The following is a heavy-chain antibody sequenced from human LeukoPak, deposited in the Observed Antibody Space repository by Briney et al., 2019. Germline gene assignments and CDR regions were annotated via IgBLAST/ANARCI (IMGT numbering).Heavy chain of an antibody. J-gene: IGHJ4*02. CDR3: ARDVRATTFDY. Sequence: SETLSLTCAVYGGSFSGYYWSWIRQPPGKGLEWIGEINHSGSTNYNPSLKSRVTISVDTSKNQFSLKLSSVTAADTAVYYCARDVRATTFDYWGQGTLVTVSS. D-gene: IGHD1-26*01. V-gene: IGHV4-34*01. CDR2: INHSGST. CDR1: GGSFSGYY.